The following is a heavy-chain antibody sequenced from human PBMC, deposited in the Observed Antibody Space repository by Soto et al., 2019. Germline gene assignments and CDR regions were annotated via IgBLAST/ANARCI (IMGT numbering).Heavy chain of an antibody. CDR1: GGSISSYY. Sequence: SETLSLTCTVSGGSISSYYLSWIRQPPGKGLEWIGYIYYSGSTNYNPSLKSRVTISVDTSKNQFSLKLSSVTAADTAVYYCAREGVSSSWYNYYGMGVWGQGTTVTVSS. CDR3: AREGVSSSWYNYYGMGV. J-gene: IGHJ6*02. V-gene: IGHV4-59*01. D-gene: IGHD6-13*01. CDR2: IYYSGST.